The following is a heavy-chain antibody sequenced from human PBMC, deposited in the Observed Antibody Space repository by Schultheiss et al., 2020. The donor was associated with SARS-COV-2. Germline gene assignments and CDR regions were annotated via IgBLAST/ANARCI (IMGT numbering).Heavy chain of an antibody. Sequence: SGPTLVKPTPTLTLTCTFSGFSLSTSGVGVGWIRQPPGKALEWLALIYWNDDKRYSPSLKSRLTITKDTPKKQVVLTMTNMDPADTATYYCARMTKYYYDRSGCIDYWGQGSLVTVSS. D-gene: IGHD3-22*01. CDR2: IYWNDDK. J-gene: IGHJ4*02. CDR1: GFSLSTSGVG. CDR3: ARMTKYYYDRSGCIDY. V-gene: IGHV2-5*01.